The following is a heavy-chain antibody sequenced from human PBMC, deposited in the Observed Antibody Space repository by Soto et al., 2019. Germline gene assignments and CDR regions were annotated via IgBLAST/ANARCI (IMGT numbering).Heavy chain of an antibody. CDR3: ARGHIVLVPAAIAHYYSYRMDV. V-gene: IGHV4-30-4*01. D-gene: IGHD2-2*01. Sequence: QVQLQESGPGLVKPSQTLSLTCTVSGGSISSDDYYWSWIRQPPGKGLEWIGYIHSRGGPPYSPSPRTRPTISVETSKTRFALRLRSVSAACPAVYYCARGHIVLVPAAIAHYYSYRMDVWGQGTTVTVSS. CDR2: IHSRGGP. J-gene: IGHJ6*02. CDR1: GGSISSDDYY.